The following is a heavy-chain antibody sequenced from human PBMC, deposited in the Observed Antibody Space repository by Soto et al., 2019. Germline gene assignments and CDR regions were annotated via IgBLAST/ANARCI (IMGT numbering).Heavy chain of an antibody. J-gene: IGHJ4*02. CDR1: GYSISSGYY. CDR3: ARAVSSSWYYFDY. V-gene: IGHV4-38-2*01. Sequence: KPSETLSLTCAVSGYSISSGYYWGWIRQPPGKGLEWIGSIYHSGSTYYNPSLKSRVTISVDTSKNQFSLKLSSVTAADTAVYYCARAVSSSWYYFDYWGQGTLVTVSS. D-gene: IGHD6-13*01. CDR2: IYHSGST.